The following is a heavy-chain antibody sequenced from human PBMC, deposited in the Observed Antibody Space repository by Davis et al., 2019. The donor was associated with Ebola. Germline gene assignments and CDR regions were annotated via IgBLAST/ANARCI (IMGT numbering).Heavy chain of an antibody. CDR2: ISSNGGST. CDR3: VKGAATGTTYYYGSGSYAFDI. J-gene: IGHJ3*02. V-gene: IGHV3-64D*08. D-gene: IGHD3-10*01. CDR1: GFTFSSYA. Sequence: GESLKIPCSASGFTFSSYAMHWVRQAPGKGLEYVSAISSNGGSTYYADSVKGRFTISRDNSKNTLYLQMSSLRAEDTAVYYCVKGAATGTTYYYGSGSYAFDIWGQGTMVTVSS.